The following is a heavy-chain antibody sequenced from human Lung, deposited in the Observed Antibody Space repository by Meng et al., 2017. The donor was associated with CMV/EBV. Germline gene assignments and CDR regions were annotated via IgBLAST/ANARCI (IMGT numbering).Heavy chain of an antibody. CDR3: AKDTQRGYSQSIFTH. CDR1: GFTFDDYA. CDR2: ISWDGGST. V-gene: IGHV3-43D*03. D-gene: IGHD5-18*01. Sequence: ESLKISXAASGFTFDDYAMHWVRQAPGKGLEWVSLISWDGGSTYYADSVKGRFTISRDNGKNSLYLQMNSLRAEDTALYYCAKDTQRGYSQSIFTHWGQGTLVTVSS. J-gene: IGHJ4*02.